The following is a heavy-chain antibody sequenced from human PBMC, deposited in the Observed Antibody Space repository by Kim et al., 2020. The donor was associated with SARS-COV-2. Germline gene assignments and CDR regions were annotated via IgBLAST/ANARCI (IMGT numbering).Heavy chain of an antibody. D-gene: IGHD3-9*01. CDR2: IFSGGNT. Sequence: GGSLRLSCAATGFTVNSNYMSWVRQAPGKGLEWVSVIFSGGNTNYADSVKGRFTISRHRSKNMLYLQMNSLKPEDTAVYFCAGDRRDFDGFSGWYCDLWG. CDR3: AGDRRDFDGFSGWYCDL. CDR1: GFTVNSNY. J-gene: IGHJ2*01. V-gene: IGHV3-53*04.